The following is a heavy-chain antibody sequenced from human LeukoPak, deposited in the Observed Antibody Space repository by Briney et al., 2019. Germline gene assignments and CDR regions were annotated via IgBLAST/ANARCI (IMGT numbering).Heavy chain of an antibody. CDR1: GFTFSSYS. CDR2: ISSSSSTI. CDR3: ARATGGYSYGYDY. V-gene: IGHV3-48*01. D-gene: IGHD5-18*01. J-gene: IGHJ4*02. Sequence: SGGSLRLSCAASGFTFSSYSMNWVRQAPGKGLEWVSYISSSSSTIYYADSVKGRFTISRDNAKNSLYLQMNSLRAEDTAVYYCARATGGYSYGYDYWGQGTLVTVSS.